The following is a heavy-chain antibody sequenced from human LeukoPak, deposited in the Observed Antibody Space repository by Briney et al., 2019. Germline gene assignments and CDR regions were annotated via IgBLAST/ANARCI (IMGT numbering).Heavy chain of an antibody. CDR3: ARRIQLWLRRWFDP. CDR2: INHSGST. V-gene: IGHV4-34*01. Sequence: SETLSLTCAVYGGSFSGYYWSWIRQPPGKGLEWIGEINHSGSTNYNPSLKSRVTISVDTSKNQSSLKLSSVTAADTAVYYCARRIQLWLRRWFDPWGQGTLVTVSS. CDR1: GGSFSGYY. J-gene: IGHJ5*02. D-gene: IGHD5-18*01.